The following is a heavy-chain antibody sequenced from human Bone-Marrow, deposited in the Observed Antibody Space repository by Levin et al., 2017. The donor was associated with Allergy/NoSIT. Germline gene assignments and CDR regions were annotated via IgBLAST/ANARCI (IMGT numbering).Heavy chain of an antibody. D-gene: IGHD3-9*01. CDR3: ARGRYIRTWFDP. CDR1: GFTFSNYA. CDR2: ISYDGKNK. Sequence: GALRLSCAASGFTFSNYAMFWVRQAPGKGLEWVAAISYDGKNKDHADSVKGRFTISRDNSKNTLYLQMNSLRAEDTAVYYCARGRYIRTWFDPWGQGTLVTVSS. V-gene: IGHV3-30*04. J-gene: IGHJ5*02.